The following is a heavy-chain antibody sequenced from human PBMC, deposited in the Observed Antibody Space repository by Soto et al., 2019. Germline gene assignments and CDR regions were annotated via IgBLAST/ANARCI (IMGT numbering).Heavy chain of an antibody. CDR1: GFSLSTSGVG. CDR2: IYWNDDK. V-gene: IGHV2-5*01. CDR3: AHRLSPYSSGWYLYYYYGMDV. Sequence: GSGPTLVNPTQTLTLTCTFSGFSLSTSGVGVGWIRQPPGKALEWLALIYWNDDKRYSPSLKSRLTITKDTSKNQVVLTMTNMDPVDTATYYCAHRLSPYSSGWYLYYYYGMDVWGQGTTVTVSS. J-gene: IGHJ6*02. D-gene: IGHD6-19*01.